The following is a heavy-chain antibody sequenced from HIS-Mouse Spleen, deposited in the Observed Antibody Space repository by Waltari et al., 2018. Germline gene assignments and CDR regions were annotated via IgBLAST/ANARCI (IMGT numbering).Heavy chain of an antibody. D-gene: IGHD6-13*01. Sequence: QLQLQESGPGLVKPSETLSLTCTVPGGSISSISYYWGWIRQPPGKGLEWIGSIYYSGSPYYNPSLKSRVTISVDTSKNQFSLKLSSVTAADTAVYYCAREIPYSSSWYDWYFDLWGRGTLVTVSS. V-gene: IGHV4-39*07. J-gene: IGHJ2*01. CDR2: IYYSGSP. CDR3: AREIPYSSSWYDWYFDL. CDR1: GGSISSISYY.